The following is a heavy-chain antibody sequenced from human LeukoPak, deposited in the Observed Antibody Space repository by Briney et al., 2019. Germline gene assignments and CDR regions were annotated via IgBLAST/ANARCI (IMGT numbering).Heavy chain of an antibody. CDR3: ASNYYGSGSLDY. V-gene: IGHV4-59*08. CDR2: IYYSGST. D-gene: IGHD3-10*01. Sequence: SSETLSLTCTFSGGSISSYYWSWIRQPPGKGLEWIGYIYYSGSTNYYPSLKSRVTISVDTSKNQFSLKVSSVTAADTAVYYCASNYYGSGSLDYWGQGNLVTVSS. CDR1: GGSISSYY. J-gene: IGHJ4*02.